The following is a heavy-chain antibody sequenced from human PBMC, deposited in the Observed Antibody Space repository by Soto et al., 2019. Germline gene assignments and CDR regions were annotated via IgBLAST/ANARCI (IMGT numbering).Heavy chain of an antibody. CDR1: GFTFSGYA. CDR2: ISGGGDAT. D-gene: IGHD3-10*01. Sequence: EVQLLDSGGGLVQPGGSLRLSCAASGFTFSGYALTWVRQAPGKGLEWVSAISGGGDATFYGDSGKGRFTIYRDNSKNTLYLQMNTLRAEDTAVYYCARKVSGSTGRPDLWYFDLWGRGTLVTVSS. CDR3: ARKVSGSTGRPDLWYFDL. V-gene: IGHV3-23*01. J-gene: IGHJ2*01.